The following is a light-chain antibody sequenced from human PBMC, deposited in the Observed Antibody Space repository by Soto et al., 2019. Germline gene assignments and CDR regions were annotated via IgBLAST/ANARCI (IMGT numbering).Light chain of an antibody. J-gene: IGLJ3*02. Sequence: QSALTQPPSASGSPGQSVTISCTGTSSDVGGYNYVSWYQQHPRKAPKLMIYEVSKRPSGVPDRFSGSKSGNTASLTVSGLQAEDEAGYYCSSYAGSNNLVFGGGTKLPVL. CDR3: SSYAGSNNLV. CDR1: SSDVGGYNY. V-gene: IGLV2-8*01. CDR2: EVS.